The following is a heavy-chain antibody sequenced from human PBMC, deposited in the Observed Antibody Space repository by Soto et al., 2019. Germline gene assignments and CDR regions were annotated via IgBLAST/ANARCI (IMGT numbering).Heavy chain of an antibody. CDR3: SRDASVGLNDY. J-gene: IGHJ4*02. CDR2: ISSYNGNT. CDR1: GYTFTSYG. Sequence: QVQLVQSGAEVKKPGASVKVSCKASGYTFTSYGISWVRQAPGQGLEWMGWISSYNGNTKYAQKLQVRVTMTTDTSTSTAYMQLSSLRSDDSVPYSCSRDASVGLNDYWGQGPLVTVSS. D-gene: IGHD1-26*01. V-gene: IGHV1-18*01.